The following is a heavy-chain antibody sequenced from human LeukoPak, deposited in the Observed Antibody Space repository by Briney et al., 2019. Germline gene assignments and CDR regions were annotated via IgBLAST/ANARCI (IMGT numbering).Heavy chain of an antibody. J-gene: IGHJ4*02. CDR2: IYTSGRT. CDR3: ARDRYYYDSSSYRFAY. D-gene: IGHD3-22*01. Sequence: KPSETLSLTCGVSGGSISSYDWSCSRRPAGKELQWIVGIYTSGRTNYNPSLKSRVTMSVATSRNQFSLKLSSVTAAHTAVYYCARDRYYYDSSSYRFAYWGRGTLVTVSS. V-gene: IGHV4-4*07. CDR1: GGSISSYD.